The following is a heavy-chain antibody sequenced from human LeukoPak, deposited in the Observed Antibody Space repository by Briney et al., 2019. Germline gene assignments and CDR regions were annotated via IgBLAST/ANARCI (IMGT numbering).Heavy chain of an antibody. V-gene: IGHV1-2*02. CDR1: GYTFTGYY. CDR3: AREGDSIVGATLIDY. CDR2: INPNSGGT. J-gene: IGHJ4*02. D-gene: IGHD1-26*01. Sequence: ASVKVSCKASGYTFTGYYMHWVRQAPGQGLEWMGWINPNSGGTNYAQKFQGRVTMTRDTSISTAYMELSRLRSEDTAVYYCAREGDSIVGATLIDYWGQGTLVTVSS.